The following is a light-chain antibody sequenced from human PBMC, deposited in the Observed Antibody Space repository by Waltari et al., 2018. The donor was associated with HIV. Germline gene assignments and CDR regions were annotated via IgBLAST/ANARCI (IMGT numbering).Light chain of an antibody. V-gene: IGLV3-1*01. CDR1: KLGDKY. Sequence: SYELTQPPSVSVSPGQTASITCSGDKLGDKYACWYQQKPGQSPVLVIYHDNKRPPGIPERFSGSNSGNTATLTISGTQAMDEADYYCQAWDSSHVVFGGGTKLTVL. J-gene: IGLJ2*01. CDR2: HDN. CDR3: QAWDSSHVV.